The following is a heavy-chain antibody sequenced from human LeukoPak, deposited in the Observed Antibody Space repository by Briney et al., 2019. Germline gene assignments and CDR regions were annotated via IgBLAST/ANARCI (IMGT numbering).Heavy chain of an antibody. CDR3: ARGAITAARPLDY. CDR2: IYSGDNT. CDR1: GITVTSDY. V-gene: IGHV3-53*01. Sequence: QSGGSLRLSCAASGITVTSDYMSWVRQAPGKGLEWVSVIYSGDNTYYADSVKDRFTISRDNSKNMVYLQMNSLRAEDTAVYYCARGAITAARPLDYWGQGTLVTVSS. D-gene: IGHD6-6*01. J-gene: IGHJ4*02.